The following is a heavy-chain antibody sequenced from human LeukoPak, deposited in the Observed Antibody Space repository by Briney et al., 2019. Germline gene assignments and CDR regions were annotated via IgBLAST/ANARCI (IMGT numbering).Heavy chain of an antibody. CDR1: GFTFSSYS. CDR2: ISITGSYI. J-gene: IGHJ6*02. Sequence: PGGSLRLSCAASGFTFSSYSMNWVRQAPGKGLEWVSSISITGSYIYYADSVKGRFTISRDNAKNSLYLQMNSLRAEDTAVYYCARVATEYYDFRSGYFVSYGMDVWGQGTTVTVSS. D-gene: IGHD3-3*01. V-gene: IGHV3-21*01. CDR3: ARVATEYYDFRSGYFVSYGMDV.